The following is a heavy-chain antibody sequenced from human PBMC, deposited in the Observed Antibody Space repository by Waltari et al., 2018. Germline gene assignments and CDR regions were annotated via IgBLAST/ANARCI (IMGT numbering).Heavy chain of an antibody. J-gene: IGHJ4*02. CDR3: ATAYSNSCFNH. V-gene: IGHV3-23*01. CDR1: GFTFSTYA. CDR2: ISGSGGST. D-gene: IGHD5-18*01. Sequence: EVQLLESGGGLVQSGGSLRLPCAASGFTFSTYAMSWVRQAPGKGLEWVSVISGSGGSTYYADSVKGRFTISRDNSKNTVFLQINSLRAEDTAVYFCATAYSNSCFNHWGQGTLVTVSS.